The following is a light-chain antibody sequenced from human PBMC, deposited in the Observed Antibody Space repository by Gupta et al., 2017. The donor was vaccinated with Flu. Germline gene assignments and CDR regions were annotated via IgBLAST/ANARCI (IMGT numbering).Light chain of an antibody. CDR2: DAS. Sequence: EIVLTQSPATLSLSPGERATFSCRASQSVSSYLAWYQQKPGQAPRLLINDASNRATGIPARFIGSGCGTDVSLTTSSREPEDFAVDYCHQRSNCPGTFGRGTKVDIK. J-gene: IGKJ3*01. V-gene: IGKV3-11*01. CDR1: QSVSSY. CDR3: HQRSNCPGT.